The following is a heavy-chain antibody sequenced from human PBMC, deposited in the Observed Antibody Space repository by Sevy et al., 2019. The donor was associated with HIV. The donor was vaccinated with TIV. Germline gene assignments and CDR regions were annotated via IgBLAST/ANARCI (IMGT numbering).Heavy chain of an antibody. CDR1: GFTFSNAW. D-gene: IGHD6-13*01. V-gene: IGHV3-15*01. J-gene: IGHJ4*02. CDR2: IKGKIYDGTI. Sequence: GGSLRLSCAASGFTFSNAWMSWVRQAPGKGLEWVGRIKGKIYDGTIDYAAPVKGRFSISRHDSKNTLYLQMNSLKTEDTAVYYCTTASWSQEDYYNYWGQGTLVTASS. CDR3: TTASWSQEDYYNY.